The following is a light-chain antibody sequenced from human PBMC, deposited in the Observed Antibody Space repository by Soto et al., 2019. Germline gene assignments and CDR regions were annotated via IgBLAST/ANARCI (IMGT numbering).Light chain of an antibody. CDR3: QQYGSSPRT. CDR1: QSVSASY. Sequence: EIVLTQSPGTLSLSPGERATLSCRASQSVSASYLAWYQLKPGQAPRRLIYGASSRATGIPGRFSGSGSGTDFTLTISRLEPEDFAVYYCQQYGSSPRTFGQGTKVEIK. V-gene: IGKV3-20*01. J-gene: IGKJ1*01. CDR2: GAS.